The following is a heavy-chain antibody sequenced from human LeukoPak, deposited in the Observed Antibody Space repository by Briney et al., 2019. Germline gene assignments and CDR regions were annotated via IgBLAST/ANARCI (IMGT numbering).Heavy chain of an antibody. D-gene: IGHD1-26*01. CDR2: IRSSSSDI. Sequence: GGSLRLSCAASGFTFSSYSMNWVRQAPGKGLEWVSFIRSSSSDIYYADSVKGRFTISRDNAKNSLYLQMDSLRAEDTAVYYCARARIVGATIGSDWGQGTLVTVSS. CDR3: ARARIVGATIGSD. V-gene: IGHV3-21*01. CDR1: GFTFSSYS. J-gene: IGHJ4*02.